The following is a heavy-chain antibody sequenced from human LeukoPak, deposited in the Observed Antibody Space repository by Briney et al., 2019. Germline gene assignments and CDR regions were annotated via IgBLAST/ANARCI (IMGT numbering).Heavy chain of an antibody. CDR2: ISRTNEI. D-gene: IGHD1-1*01. Sequence: AGSLRLSCTASGFTFSRYALNWVRQAPGKGLEWVSYISRTNEIHDADSVKGRFTISRDDAKNSLYLQMNSLRVDDMAVYYCARDDNWAFDYWGPGTLVTVSS. J-gene: IGHJ4*02. V-gene: IGHV3-21*05. CDR3: ARDDNWAFDY. CDR1: GFTFSRYA.